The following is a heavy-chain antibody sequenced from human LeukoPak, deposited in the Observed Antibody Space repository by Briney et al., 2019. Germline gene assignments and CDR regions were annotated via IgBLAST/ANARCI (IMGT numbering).Heavy chain of an antibody. CDR2: LIPIFGTA. Sequence: SVKVSFKASGGTFSSYAISWVRQAPGQGLEWMGGLIPIFGTANYAQKFQGRVTITTDESTSTAYMELSSLRSEDTAVYYCASPMGYYGSGGISHYYYYMDVWGKGTTVTVSS. J-gene: IGHJ6*03. CDR1: GGTFSSYA. CDR3: ASPMGYYGSGGISHYYYYMDV. V-gene: IGHV1-69*05. D-gene: IGHD3-10*01.